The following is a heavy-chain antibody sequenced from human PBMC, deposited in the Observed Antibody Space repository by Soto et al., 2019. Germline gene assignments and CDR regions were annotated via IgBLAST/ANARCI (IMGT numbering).Heavy chain of an antibody. J-gene: IGHJ6*02. CDR3: GTGGLLVRGVIMDYYYYYGMDV. Sequence: WLSKETGKGREWIGSIYYSGSTYYNPSLKSRVTISVDTSKNQFSLKLSSVTAADTAVYYCGTGGLLVRGVIMDYYYYYGMDVWGQGTTVTVSS. V-gene: IGHV4-39*01. D-gene: IGHD3-10*01. CDR2: IYYSGST.